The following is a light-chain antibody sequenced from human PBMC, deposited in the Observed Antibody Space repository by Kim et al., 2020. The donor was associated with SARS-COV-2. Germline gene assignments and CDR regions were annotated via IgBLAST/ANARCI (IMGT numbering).Light chain of an antibody. V-gene: IGKV1-39*01. CDR1: QSMSSY. J-gene: IGKJ1*01. CDR3: QQSYSTPPLT. Sequence: DIQMTQSPSSLSASVGDRVTITCRASQSMSSYLNWYQQKPGKAPKLLIYAASSLQSGVPSRFSGSGSGTDFTLTISSLQPEDFATYYCQQSYSTPPLTFGQGTKVDIK. CDR2: AAS.